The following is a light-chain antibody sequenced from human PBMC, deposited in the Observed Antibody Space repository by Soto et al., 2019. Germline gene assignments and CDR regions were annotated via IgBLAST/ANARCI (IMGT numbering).Light chain of an antibody. J-gene: IGLJ2*01. CDR1: SNDVGGYNY. Sequence: QSALTQPASVSGSPGQSITISCTGTSNDVGGYNYVSWYQQHAGKAPKLMIYEVSNRPSGVSNRFSGSKSDNTASLTISGLQAEDEADYYCSSYASSSTPHVVFGGGTKLTVL. V-gene: IGLV2-14*01. CDR2: EVS. CDR3: SSYASSSTPHVV.